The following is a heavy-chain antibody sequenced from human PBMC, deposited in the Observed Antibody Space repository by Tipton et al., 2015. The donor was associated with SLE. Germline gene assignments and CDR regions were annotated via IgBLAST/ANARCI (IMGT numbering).Heavy chain of an antibody. CDR2: IYYTGST. J-gene: IGHJ4*02. V-gene: IGHV4-39*07. Sequence: TLSLTCSVSGDSFSRNTYLWGWIRQPPGKGLEWIGDIYYTGSTYYNPSLKSRVSISVDTSKTQFSLRLSSVTAADTAVYYCAGRDDLVVEVAYLDYWGRGILVTVSS. CDR1: GDSFSRNTYL. D-gene: IGHD2-21*01. CDR3: AGRDDLVVEVAYLDY.